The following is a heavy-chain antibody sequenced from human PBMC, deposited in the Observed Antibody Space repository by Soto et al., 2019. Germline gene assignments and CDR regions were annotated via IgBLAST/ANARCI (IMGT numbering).Heavy chain of an antibody. V-gene: IGHV1-3*01. CDR2: SKAGRYKT. CDR1: GYSFSNSA. CDR3: ARQLYYYDSSGFSL. J-gene: IGHJ4*02. D-gene: IGHD3-22*01. Sequence: ASVKVSCKASGYSFSNSAIHWVRESPEKRIEWMRWSKAGRYKTKFSQKIQGRGTITRDTPAKTAYLDLSSLRSGDTAVYYCARQLYYYDSSGFSLWGQGTLVTVSS.